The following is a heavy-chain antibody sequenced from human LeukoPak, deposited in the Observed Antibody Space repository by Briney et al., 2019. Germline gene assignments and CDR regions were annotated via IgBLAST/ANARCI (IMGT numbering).Heavy chain of an antibody. V-gene: IGHV3-23*01. Sequence: GGSLRLSCAASGFTISGYAMSWVCQAPGKGLEWVSSISYSGDGTKYADSVKGRCTISREDSKNTLYLQMNSLRAEDTAVYYCAKGDTPDNSYNYFAPWGQGTLVTVSS. CDR1: GFTISGYA. D-gene: IGHD1-1*01. CDR3: AKGDTPDNSYNYFAP. CDR2: ISYSGDGT. J-gene: IGHJ5*02.